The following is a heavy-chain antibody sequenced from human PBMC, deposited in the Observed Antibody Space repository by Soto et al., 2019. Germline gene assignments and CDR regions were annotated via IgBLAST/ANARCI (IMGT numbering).Heavy chain of an antibody. V-gene: IGHV4-39*01. CDR2: IFSTGTT. J-gene: IGHJ4*02. Sequence: SETLSLTCTVSGDSISSSTYYWGWIRRPPGKGLEWIATIFSTGTTHYNPSLRSRVTISVDTSKNQFSLSVRSVTAADTAAYYCARHDYGDGFSYWGQGSQVTVSS. D-gene: IGHD4-17*01. CDR1: GDSISSSTYY. CDR3: ARHDYGDGFSY.